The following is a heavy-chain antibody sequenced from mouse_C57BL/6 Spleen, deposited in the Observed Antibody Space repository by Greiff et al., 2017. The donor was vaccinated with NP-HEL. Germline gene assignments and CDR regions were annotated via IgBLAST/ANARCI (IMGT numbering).Heavy chain of an antibody. J-gene: IGHJ4*01. Sequence: LVESVAELVRPGASVKLSCTASGFNIKNTYMHWVKQRPEQGLEWIGRIDPANGNTKYAPKFQGKATITADTSSNTAYLQLSSLTSEDTAIYYCARGIYYGYEGGYAMDYWGQGTSVTVSS. CDR1: GFNIKNTY. CDR2: IDPANGNT. D-gene: IGHD2-2*01. CDR3: ARGIYYGYEGGYAMDY. V-gene: IGHV14-3*01.